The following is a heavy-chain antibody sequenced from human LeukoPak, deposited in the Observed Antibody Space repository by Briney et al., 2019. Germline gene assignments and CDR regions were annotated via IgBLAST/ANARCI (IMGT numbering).Heavy chain of an antibody. V-gene: IGHV1-8*01. CDR2: MNPNSGNT. CDR1: GYTFTSYD. Sequence: ASVKVSWKASGYTFTSYDINWVRQATGQGLEWMGWMNPNSGNTGYAQKFQGRVTMTRNTSISTAYMELSSLRSEDTAVYYCARDHSSGWYLVGFDPWGQGTLVTVSS. D-gene: IGHD6-19*01. CDR3: ARDHSSGWYLVGFDP. J-gene: IGHJ5*02.